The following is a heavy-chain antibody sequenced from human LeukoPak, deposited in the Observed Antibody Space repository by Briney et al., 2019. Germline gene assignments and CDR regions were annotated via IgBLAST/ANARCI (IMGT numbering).Heavy chain of an antibody. J-gene: IGHJ4*02. CDR3: AREAGATSSFDY. V-gene: IGHV1-46*01. Sequence: GASVKVSCKASGYTFTSYYMHWVRQAPGQGLEWMGIINPSGGSTSYAQKFQGRVTTTRDMSTSTVYMELSSLRSEDTAVYYCAREAGATSSFDYWGQGTLVTVSS. CDR2: INPSGGST. CDR1: GYTFTSYY. D-gene: IGHD1-26*01.